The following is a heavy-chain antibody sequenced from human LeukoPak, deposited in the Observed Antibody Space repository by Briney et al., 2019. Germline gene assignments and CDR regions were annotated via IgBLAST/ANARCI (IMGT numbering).Heavy chain of an antibody. J-gene: IGHJ4*02. CDR3: ARDVPLRVGTLVAATLDY. CDR1: GYTFTSYY. D-gene: IGHD2-15*01. Sequence: ASVKVSCKASGYTFTSYYMHWVRQAPGQGLEWMGIINPSGGSTSYAQKFQGRVTMTRDTSTSTVYMELSSLRSEDTAVYYCARDVPLRVGTLVAATLDYWGQGTLVTVSS. CDR2: INPSGGST. V-gene: IGHV1-46*01.